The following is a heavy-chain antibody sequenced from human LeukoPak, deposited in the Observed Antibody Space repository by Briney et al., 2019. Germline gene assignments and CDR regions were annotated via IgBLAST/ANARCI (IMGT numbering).Heavy chain of an antibody. V-gene: IGHV1-46*01. CDR3: ARDRGGRDWFDP. CDR2: INPGGGST. Sequence: GASVKASCKASGYSFTSYYLHWVRQAPGQGLEWMGIINPGGGSTSYAQKFQGRVTMTRDTSTSTVYMELSGLRSEDTAVYYCARDRGGRDWFDPWGQGTLVTVSS. J-gene: IGHJ5*02. CDR1: GYSFTSYY. D-gene: IGHD5-12*01.